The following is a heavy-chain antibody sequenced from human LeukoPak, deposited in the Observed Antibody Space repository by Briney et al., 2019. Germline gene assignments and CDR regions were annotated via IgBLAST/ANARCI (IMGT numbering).Heavy chain of an antibody. J-gene: IGHJ6*03. V-gene: IGHV1-18*04. CDR2: ISAYNRNT. D-gene: IGHD5-12*01. Sequence: ASLKVSCKASGYTFTCYYMHWVRQAPGQGLEWMGWISAYNRNTHYAQKLQGRVTMTTDTSTSTAYMKLRSLRSDDTAVYYFARLPLNIVATFAPQYYYYYYMDVWGKGTTVTVSS. CDR1: GYTFTCYY. CDR3: ARLPLNIVATFAPQYYYYYYMDV.